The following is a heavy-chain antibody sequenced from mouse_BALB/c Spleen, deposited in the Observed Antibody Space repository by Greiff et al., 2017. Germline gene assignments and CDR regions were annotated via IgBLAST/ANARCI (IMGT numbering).Heavy chain of an antibody. CDR2: IWSGGST. CDR1: GFSLTSYG. D-gene: IGHD1-1*01. CDR3: ASYYYGGMDY. V-gene: IGHV2-2*02. J-gene: IGHJ4*01. Sequence: VQLQQSGPGLVQPSQSLSITCTVSGFSLTSYGVHWVRQSPGKGLEWLGVIWSGGSTDYNAAFISRLSISKDNSKSQVFFKMNSLQANDTAIYYCASYYYGGMDYWGQGTSVTVSS.